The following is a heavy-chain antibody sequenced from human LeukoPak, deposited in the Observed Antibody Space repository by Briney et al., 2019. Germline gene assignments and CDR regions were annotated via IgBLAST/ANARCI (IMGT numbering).Heavy chain of an antibody. V-gene: IGHV1-8*01. J-gene: IGHJ5*02. CDR1: GYTFTSYD. CDR3: ARMSYYDSNAIVNWFDP. Sequence: ASVKVSCKTSGYTFTSYDINWVRQATGQGLEWMGWMNPNSGNAGYTQKFQGRVTMTRNTSISTAYMELSSLRSEDTAVYYCARMSYYDSNAIVNWFDPWGQGTLVTVSS. D-gene: IGHD3-22*01. CDR2: MNPNSGNA.